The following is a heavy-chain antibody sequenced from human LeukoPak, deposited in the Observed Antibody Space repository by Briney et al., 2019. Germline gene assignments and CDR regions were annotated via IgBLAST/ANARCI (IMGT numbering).Heavy chain of an antibody. D-gene: IGHD6-25*01. Sequence: PGGTLRLSCVASGFTVSSNYMSWVRQAPGKGLEWVSVIYSDGNTYYADSVKGRFTISRDNSKNTVYLQMNSLRAEDTAVYYCATPSGGYWGQGTLVTVSS. J-gene: IGHJ4*02. V-gene: IGHV3-66*04. CDR1: GFTVSSNY. CDR3: ATPSGGY. CDR2: IYSDGNT.